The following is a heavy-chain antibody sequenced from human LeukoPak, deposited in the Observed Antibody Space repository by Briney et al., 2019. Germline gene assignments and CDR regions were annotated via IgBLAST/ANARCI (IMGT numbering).Heavy chain of an antibody. CDR3: AKDILRGTTCLFDY. Sequence: GGSLRLSCAASGFTFSSYAVSWVRQAPGKGLEWVSVISGSGNYTYYADSVKGRFTISRDDSKNTLYLQLSSLRAEDTAVYYCAKDILRGTTCLFDYWGQGTLVTVSS. D-gene: IGHD4-17*01. J-gene: IGHJ4*02. CDR1: GFTFSSYA. CDR2: ISGSGNYT. V-gene: IGHV3-23*01.